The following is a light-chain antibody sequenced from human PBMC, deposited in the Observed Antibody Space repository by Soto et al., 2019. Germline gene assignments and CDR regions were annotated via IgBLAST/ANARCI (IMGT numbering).Light chain of an antibody. V-gene: IGKV1-5*01. J-gene: IGKJ1*01. CDR2: DAS. CDR1: QSISSW. CDR3: QQYNHYWT. Sequence: IQMTHSPSSLSASVGDRVTITCRASQSISSWLAWYQQKPGKAPKVLIYDASSLESGVPSRFSGSGSGTEFSLTISSLQPDDFATYYCQQYNHYWTFGQGTKVDIK.